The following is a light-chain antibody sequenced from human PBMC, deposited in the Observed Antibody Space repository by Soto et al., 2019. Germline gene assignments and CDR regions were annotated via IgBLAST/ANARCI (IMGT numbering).Light chain of an antibody. CDR1: QSVSNY. J-gene: IGKJ4*01. CDR3: QQRSSWPLLT. Sequence: EIVLTQSPATLSLSPGERATLSCRASQSVSNYLAWFQQKPGQAPRLLIYDASNRATSIPARFSGSGSGTDFTLTISSLAPEDFAVYYCQQRSSWPLLTFGGGTKVEI. V-gene: IGKV3-11*01. CDR2: DAS.